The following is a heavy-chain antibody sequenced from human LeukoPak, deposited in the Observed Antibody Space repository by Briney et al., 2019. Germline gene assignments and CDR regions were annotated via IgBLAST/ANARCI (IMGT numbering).Heavy chain of an antibody. CDR1: GFTFSSYS. J-gene: IGHJ2*01. Sequence: GGSLRLSCAASGFTFSSYSMNWVRQAPGKGLEWVADIKEDGSGKYSVDSVKGRFTISRDNTKNSLYLHMDSLRAEDTAVYYCARDTYRFFDLWGRGTLVTVSS. CDR2: IKEDGSGK. V-gene: IGHV3-7*01. CDR3: ARDTYRFFDL.